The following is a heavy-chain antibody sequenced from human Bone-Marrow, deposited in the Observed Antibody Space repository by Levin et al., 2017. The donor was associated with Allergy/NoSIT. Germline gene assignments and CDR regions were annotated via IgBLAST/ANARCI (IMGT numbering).Heavy chain of an antibody. V-gene: IGHV3-21*01. D-gene: IGHD2-21*02. CDR1: GFTFSSYS. CDR2: ISSSSSYL. J-gene: IGHJ2*01. CDR3: ARSTSYCGGDCYDDGYFDL. Sequence: GGSLRLSCAASGFTFSSYSMNWVRQAPGKGLEWVSSISSSSSYLYYADSVKGRFTISRDNAKNSLYLQMNSLRAEDTAVYYCARSTSYCGGDCYDDGYFDLWGRGTLVTVSS.